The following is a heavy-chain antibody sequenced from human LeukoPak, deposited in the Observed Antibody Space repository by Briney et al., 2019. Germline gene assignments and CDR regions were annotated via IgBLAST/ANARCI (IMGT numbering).Heavy chain of an antibody. J-gene: IGHJ4*02. CDR1: GFTFTGYY. CDR3: VRESNEPLTKKFYY. V-gene: IGHV1-2*02. D-gene: IGHD4-11*01. CDR2: INPHSGGT. Sequence: ASVKVSCKASGFTFTGYYIHWVRQAPGQGLEWMGYINPHSGGTNSPQKFQGRVTMTTDTSISAAYMELSSLISDDTAMYYCVRESNEPLTKKFYYRGQGTLANGSS.